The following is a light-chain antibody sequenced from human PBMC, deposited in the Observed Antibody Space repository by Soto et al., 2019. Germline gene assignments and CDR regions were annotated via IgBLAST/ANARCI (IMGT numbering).Light chain of an antibody. J-gene: IGKJ3*01. V-gene: IGKV3-15*01. Sequence: EIVMTQSPATLSVSPGERATLSCRASQSVSSNLAWYQQKPGQAPRLLIYGASTRATGIPARFSGSGSGTEFPLTISSLQSEVFAVYYCHHYNNSPTFGPGTKVDIK. CDR3: HHYNNSPT. CDR1: QSVSSN. CDR2: GAS.